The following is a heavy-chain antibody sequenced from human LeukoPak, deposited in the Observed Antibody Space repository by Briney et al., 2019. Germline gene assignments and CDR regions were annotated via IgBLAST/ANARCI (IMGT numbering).Heavy chain of an antibody. J-gene: IGHJ3*02. Sequence: GGSLRLSCAASGFTFDDYAMHWVRQAPGKGLEWVSGISWNSGSIGYADSVKGRFTISRDNAKNSLYLQMNSLGAEDTALYYCAKEGYSSFAFDIWGQGTMVTVSS. CDR3: AKEGYSSFAFDI. CDR2: ISWNSGSI. CDR1: GFTFDDYA. D-gene: IGHD6-19*01. V-gene: IGHV3-9*01.